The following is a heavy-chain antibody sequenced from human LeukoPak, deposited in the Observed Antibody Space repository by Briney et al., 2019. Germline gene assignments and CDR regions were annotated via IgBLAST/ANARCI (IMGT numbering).Heavy chain of an antibody. Sequence: GWSLRLSCAASGVTFNSHAMNWVRQAPGKRLEWVSAISGSDGSTYYADSVKGRFTISRDNSKNTLYLQMNSLRAEVTAVYHCAKGKGYSSSSSDHWGQGTLVTVSS. CDR3: AKGKGYSSSSSDH. V-gene: IGHV3-23*01. J-gene: IGHJ5*02. CDR2: ISGSDGST. CDR1: GVTFNSHA. D-gene: IGHD6-6*01.